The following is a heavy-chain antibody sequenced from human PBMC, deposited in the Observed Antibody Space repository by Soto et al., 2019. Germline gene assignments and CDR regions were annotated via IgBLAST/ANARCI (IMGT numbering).Heavy chain of an antibody. Sequence: SGPRGEPTQTLTLTCTFSGFSLSTSGVGVGWIRQPPGKALEWLALIYWNDDKRYSPSLKSRLTITKDTSKNQVVLTMTNMDPVDTATYYCAHRRDILTGFDTDYWGQGTLVTVSS. V-gene: IGHV2-5*01. CDR3: AHRRDILTGFDTDY. CDR1: GFSLSTSGVG. D-gene: IGHD3-9*01. J-gene: IGHJ4*02. CDR2: IYWNDDK.